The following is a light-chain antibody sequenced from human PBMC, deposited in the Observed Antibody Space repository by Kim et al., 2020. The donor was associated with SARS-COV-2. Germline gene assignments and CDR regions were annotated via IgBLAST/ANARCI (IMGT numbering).Light chain of an antibody. Sequence: DIQMTQSPSTLSASVGDRVTITCRVSESIDSWLAWYQQKPGKAPKLLIYKASTLESGVPSRFSGSASGTEFTLTISSLQPDDFAIYYCQQYKTYRTFGQGTKVDIK. J-gene: IGKJ1*01. CDR2: KAS. CDR1: ESIDSW. V-gene: IGKV1-5*03. CDR3: QQYKTYRT.